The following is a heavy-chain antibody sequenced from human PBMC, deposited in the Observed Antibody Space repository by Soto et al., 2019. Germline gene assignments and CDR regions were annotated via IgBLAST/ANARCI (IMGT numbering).Heavy chain of an antibody. CDR1: GCTFTDDY. Sequence: GGSLRLSCAASGCTFTDDYMDWVRQSPGKGLEWVGRSRNKAKRYSTEYAASVKGRFSISRDNSKNSLFLQMNSLKTEDTPTYSCLHAFFGMNHWGRGTLVTVSS. CDR3: LHAFFGMNH. CDR2: SRNKAKRYST. D-gene: IGHD3-3*01. J-gene: IGHJ5*02. V-gene: IGHV3-72*01.